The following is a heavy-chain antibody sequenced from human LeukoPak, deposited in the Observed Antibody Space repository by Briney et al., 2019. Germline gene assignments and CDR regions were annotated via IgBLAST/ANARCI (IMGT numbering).Heavy chain of an antibody. D-gene: IGHD6-19*01. CDR2: IWYDGSNK. CDR3: AKALGIAVAGNLDY. Sequence: PGGSLRLSCAASGFTFSSYGMHWVRQAPGKGLEWVAVIWYDGSNKYYADSVKGRFTISRDSSKNTLYLQMNSLRAEDTAVYYCAKALGIAVAGNLDYWGQGTLVTVSS. V-gene: IGHV3-30*02. J-gene: IGHJ4*02. CDR1: GFTFSSYG.